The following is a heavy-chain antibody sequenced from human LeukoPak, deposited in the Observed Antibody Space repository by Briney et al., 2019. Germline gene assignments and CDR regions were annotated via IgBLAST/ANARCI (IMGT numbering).Heavy chain of an antibody. CDR1: GFTFSSYA. V-gene: IGHV3-23*01. D-gene: IGHD4-23*01. Sequence: PGGSLRLSCAASGFTFSSYAMSWVRQAPGKGLEWVSAISGSGGSTYYADSVKGRFTISRDNAKNSLYLQMNSLRAEDTAVYYCAREDYGGNSNDYWGQGTLVTVSS. CDR3: AREDYGGNSNDY. J-gene: IGHJ4*02. CDR2: ISGSGGST.